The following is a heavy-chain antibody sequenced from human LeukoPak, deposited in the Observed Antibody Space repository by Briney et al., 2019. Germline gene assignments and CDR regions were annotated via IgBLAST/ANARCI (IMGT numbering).Heavy chain of an antibody. CDR1: GFTFQNFD. Sequence: GMSLRLSCAASGFTFQNFDMSWVRQAPGKGLEWVSSISRSGAYAHYADSVKGRFTISRDNSNSTLFLQMNSLRGDDTAVYHCVRGASHLAYWGQGTLVTASS. CDR3: VRGASHLAY. CDR2: ISRSGAYA. J-gene: IGHJ4*02. V-gene: IGHV3-23*01.